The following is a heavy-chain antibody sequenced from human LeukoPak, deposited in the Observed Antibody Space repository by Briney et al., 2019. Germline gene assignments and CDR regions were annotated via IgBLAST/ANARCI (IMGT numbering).Heavy chain of an antibody. D-gene: IGHD3-16*01. Sequence: GGSLRLSCAASGFTFSDYYMSWIRQVPGKGLEWVSYITSSGDTIYYADSVKGRLTISRDIPENSVYLQMKSLRAGGRAVDHCAREGGRWGEGYFDYWGQGTLVTVSS. CDR2: ITSSGDTI. J-gene: IGHJ4*02. CDR3: AREGGRWGEGYFDY. V-gene: IGHV3-11*01. CDR1: GFTFSDYY.